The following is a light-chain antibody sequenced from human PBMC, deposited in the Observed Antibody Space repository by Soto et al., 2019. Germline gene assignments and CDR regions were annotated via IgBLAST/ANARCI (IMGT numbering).Light chain of an antibody. CDR3: QKYGSSPWA. V-gene: IGKV1-5*01. CDR2: DAA. J-gene: IGKJ1*01. Sequence: DIRLTQSPSTLSAAVGDRVTITCRASQSIAIWLAWYHQKPGKAPKALIYDAARLESGVPSRFSGSGAGTEFTLTISSLQPDDFATYYFQKYGSSPWAFGQGTRVEV. CDR1: QSIAIW.